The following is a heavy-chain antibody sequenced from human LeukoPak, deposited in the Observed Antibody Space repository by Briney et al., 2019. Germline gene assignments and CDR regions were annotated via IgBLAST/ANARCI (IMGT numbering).Heavy chain of an antibody. J-gene: IGHJ3*02. D-gene: IGHD2-15*01. CDR2: IYTRGST. Sequence: SETLSLTCTVSGGSINNYYWSWIRQPAGKGLEWIWRIYTRGSTSYNPSLKSRVTMSVDTSKNHFSLKLSSVTAADTAVYYCARGRYCSADICSGGDAFDIWGQGTMVSVSS. V-gene: IGHV4-4*07. CDR3: ARGRYCSADICSGGDAFDI. CDR1: GGSINNYY.